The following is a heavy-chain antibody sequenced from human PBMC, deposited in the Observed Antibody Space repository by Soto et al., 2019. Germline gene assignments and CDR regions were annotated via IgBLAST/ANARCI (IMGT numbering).Heavy chain of an antibody. J-gene: IGHJ5*02. V-gene: IGHV4-59*01. CDR3: AREGLIAAAGHQKKNWFDP. Sequence: ETLSLTCTVSGGSISSYYWSWIRQPPGKGLEWIGYIYYSGSTNYNPSLKSRVTISVDTSKNQFSLKLSSVTAADTAVYYCAREGLIAAAGHQKKNWFDPWGQGTLVTVSS. CDR2: IYYSGST. CDR1: GGSISSYY. D-gene: IGHD6-13*01.